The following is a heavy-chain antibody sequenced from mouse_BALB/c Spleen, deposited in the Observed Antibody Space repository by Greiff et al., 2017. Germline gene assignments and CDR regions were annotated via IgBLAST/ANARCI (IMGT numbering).Heavy chain of an antibody. V-gene: IGHV1S135*01. CDR1: GYSFTGYN. CDR2: IDPYNGGT. CDR3: ARSREDAMDY. J-gene: IGHJ4*01. Sequence: EVKLQESGPELGKPGASVKISCKASGYSFTGYNMYWVKQSHRKSLEWIGYIDPYNGGTSYNQKSKGKATLTVDKSSSTAYMHLNSLTSEDSAIYYCARSREDAMDYWGQGTSVTVSS.